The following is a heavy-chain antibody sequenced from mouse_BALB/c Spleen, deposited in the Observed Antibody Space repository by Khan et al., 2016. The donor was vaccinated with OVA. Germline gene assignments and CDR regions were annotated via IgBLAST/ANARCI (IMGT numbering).Heavy chain of an antibody. V-gene: IGHV3-2*02. CDR3: ARTARIKY. Sequence: EVQLLETGPGLVKPSQSLSLTCTVTGYSITSGYGWNWIRQFPGNKLEWMGYISYSGSTNYNPSPKSRISITRDTSKNQFFLQLNSVTTEDTATYYSARTARIKYWGQGTTLTVSS. CDR1: GYSITSGYG. J-gene: IGHJ2*01. CDR2: ISYSGST. D-gene: IGHD1-2*01.